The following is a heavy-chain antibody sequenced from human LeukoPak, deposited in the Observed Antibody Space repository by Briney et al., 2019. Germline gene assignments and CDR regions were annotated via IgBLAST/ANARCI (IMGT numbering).Heavy chain of an antibody. V-gene: IGHV4-34*01. CDR3: ARGLYRYYYDSSAYGAFDI. CDR2: INHSGST. D-gene: IGHD3-22*01. Sequence: PSETLSLTCAVYGGSFSGYYWSWIRQPPGKGLEWIGEINHSGSTNYNPSLKSRVTISLGTSKNQFSLKLSSVTAADTAVYYCARGLYRYYYDSSAYGAFDIWGQGTMVTVSS. CDR1: GGSFSGYY. J-gene: IGHJ3*02.